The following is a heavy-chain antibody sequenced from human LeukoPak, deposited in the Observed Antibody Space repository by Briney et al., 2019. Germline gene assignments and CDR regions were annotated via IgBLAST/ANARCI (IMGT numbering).Heavy chain of an antibody. CDR2: ISSDSGHI. D-gene: IGHD6-19*01. J-gene: IGHJ4*02. CDR1: GFTFTDYS. CDR3: AKGEITVAGTLDY. Sequence: GGSLRLSCAAAGFTFTDYSMNWVRQAPGKGLEWVSTISSDSGHIYYADSVKGRFTISRDNAENSLYLQINSLRAEDTAVYYCAKGEITVAGTLDYWGQGTLVTVSS. V-gene: IGHV3-21*04.